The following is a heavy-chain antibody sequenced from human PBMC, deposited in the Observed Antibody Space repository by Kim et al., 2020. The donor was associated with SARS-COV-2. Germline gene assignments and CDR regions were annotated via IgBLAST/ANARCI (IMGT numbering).Heavy chain of an antibody. J-gene: IGHJ4*02. CDR3: AKDWGYCSGGSCYSRMGALDY. D-gene: IGHD2-15*01. V-gene: IGHV3-33*06. CDR1: GFTFSSYG. CDR2: IWYDGSNK. Sequence: GGSLRLSCAASGFTFSSYGMHWVRQAPGKGLEWVAVIWYDGSNKYYADSVKGRFTISRDNSKNTLYLQMNSLRAEDTAVYYCAKDWGYCSGGSCYSRMGALDYWGQGTLVTVSS.